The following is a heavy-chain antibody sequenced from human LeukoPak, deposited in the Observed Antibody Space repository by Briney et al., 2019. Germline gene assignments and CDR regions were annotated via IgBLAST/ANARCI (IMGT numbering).Heavy chain of an antibody. V-gene: IGHV4-61*01. J-gene: IGHJ6*03. CDR1: GGSISSSYY. Sequence: SETLSLTCAVSGGSISSSYYWSWIRQTPGKGLEWIGYIYYSGSTNFNPSLKSRVTISVDTSKNQFTLKMSSVTAADTAVYFCARGGPPGYYYDYYMDVWGKGTTVTISS. CDR3: ARGGPPGYYYDYYMDV. CDR2: IYYSGST.